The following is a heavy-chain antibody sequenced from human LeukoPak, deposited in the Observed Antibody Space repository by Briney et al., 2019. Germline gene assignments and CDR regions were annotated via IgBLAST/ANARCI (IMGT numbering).Heavy chain of an antibody. Sequence: GESLKISCKGPGYSFTSYWIGWVRQMPGKGLEWMGIIYPGDSDTRYSPSFQGQVTISADKSISTAYLQWSSLKASDTAMYYCARSDYDILTGYPVDPFDYWGQGTLVTVSS. CDR1: GYSFTSYW. CDR3: ARSDYDILTGYPVDPFDY. D-gene: IGHD3-9*01. CDR2: IYPGDSDT. V-gene: IGHV5-51*01. J-gene: IGHJ4*02.